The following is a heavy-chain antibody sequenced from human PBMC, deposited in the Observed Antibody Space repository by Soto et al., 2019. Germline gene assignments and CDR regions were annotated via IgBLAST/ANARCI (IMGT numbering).Heavy chain of an antibody. CDR2: IYYSGST. D-gene: IGHD2-15*01. V-gene: IGHV4-31*03. Sequence: QVQLQESGPGLVKPSQTLSLTCTVSGGSISSGGDYWGWIRQHPGRGLEWIGYIYYSGSTYYNPSLKSRVTLSVDTSKNPGSLKLSSVTAADTAVYYCARATPYYYYGMDVWGQGTTVTVSS. CDR1: GGSISSGGDY. CDR3: ARATPYYYYGMDV. J-gene: IGHJ6*02.